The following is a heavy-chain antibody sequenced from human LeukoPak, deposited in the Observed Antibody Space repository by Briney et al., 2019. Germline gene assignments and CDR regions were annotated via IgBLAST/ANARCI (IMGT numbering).Heavy chain of an antibody. J-gene: IGHJ4*02. CDR3: ARGGLWVGTL. CDR1: GYTFTNYD. V-gene: IGHV1-8*01. Sequence: ASVKVSCKASGYTFTNYDISWVRPATGQGLEWMGYMNPNSGKTEYAQNFQGRVSMTWDTAITTAYMDLSGLTRDDTAIYYCARGGLWVGTLWGQGTLVTVFS. CDR2: MNPNSGKT. D-gene: IGHD3-10*01.